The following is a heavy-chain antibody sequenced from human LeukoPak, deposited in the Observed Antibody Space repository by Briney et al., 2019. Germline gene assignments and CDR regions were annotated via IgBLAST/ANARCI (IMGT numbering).Heavy chain of an antibody. CDR2: IYSGGST. V-gene: IGHV3-53*01. D-gene: IGHD3-16*01. CDR1: GFTFSSNY. Sequence: PGGSLRLSCAASGFTFSSNYMSWVRQAPGKGLEWVSVIYSGGSTYYADSVKGRFTISRDNSKNTLYLQMNSLRAEDTAVYYCARVGDSWTSYLGGGQFDYWGQGTLVTVSS. CDR3: ARVGDSWTSYLGGGQFDY. J-gene: IGHJ4*02.